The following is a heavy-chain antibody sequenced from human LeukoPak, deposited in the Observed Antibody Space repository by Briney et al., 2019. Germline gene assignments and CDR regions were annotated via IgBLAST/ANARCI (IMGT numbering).Heavy chain of an antibody. D-gene: IGHD3-10*01. J-gene: IGHJ4*02. CDR1: GFTFSDYW. CDR2: INTDGSIT. CDR3: ARDRGPRAGFMVREAYDY. V-gene: IGHV3-74*01. Sequence: PGGSLRLSCAASGFTFSDYWIHWVRQAPGKGLVWVSRINTDGSITNYADSVKGQFSISRDNAKNTLYLQMSSLRAEDTAVYYCARDRGPRAGFMVREAYDYWGQGTLVTVSS.